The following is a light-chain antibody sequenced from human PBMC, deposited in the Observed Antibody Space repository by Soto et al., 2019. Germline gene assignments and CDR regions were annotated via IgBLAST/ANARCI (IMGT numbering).Light chain of an antibody. CDR1: QGISSY. Sequence: AIRMTQSQSSFSGCKAHRRSLXSRASQGISSYLAWYQQKPGKAPKLLIYAASTLQSGVPSRFSGSGSGTNFSLTISRLQPEDFATYYCQQSYDTPRTFGQGTKVDIK. CDR2: AAS. V-gene: IGKV1-8*01. J-gene: IGKJ1*01. CDR3: QQSYDTPRT.